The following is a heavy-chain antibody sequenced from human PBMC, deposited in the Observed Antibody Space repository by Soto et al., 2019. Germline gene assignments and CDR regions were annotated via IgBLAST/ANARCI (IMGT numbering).Heavy chain of an antibody. V-gene: IGHV4-39*01. CDR2: IYYSGST. Sequence: QLQLQESGPGLVKPSETLSLTCTVSGGSISSSSYSWGWIRQPPGKGLEWIGSIYYSGSTYYNPSLKSRVTISVDTSKNQFSLKLSSVTAADTAVYYCASGGSGYYTNLDYWGQGTLVTVSS. CDR3: ASGGSGYYTNLDY. CDR1: GGSISSSSYS. J-gene: IGHJ4*02. D-gene: IGHD3-22*01.